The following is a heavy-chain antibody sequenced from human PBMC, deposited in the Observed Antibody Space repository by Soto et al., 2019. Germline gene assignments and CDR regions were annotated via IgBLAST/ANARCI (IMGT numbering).Heavy chain of an antibody. V-gene: IGHV1-18*01. J-gene: IGHJ4*02. CDR2: ISAHNGNT. CDR3: ARGRYGDY. CDR1: GYAFTTYG. D-gene: IGHD1-1*01. Sequence: QAHLVQSGAEVKKPGASVKVSCQASGYAFTTYGITWVRQAPGQGLEWMGWISAHNGNTNYAQKLQGRVTVTRDTSTSTAYMELRSLRSDDTAVYYCARGRYGDYWGQGALVTVSS.